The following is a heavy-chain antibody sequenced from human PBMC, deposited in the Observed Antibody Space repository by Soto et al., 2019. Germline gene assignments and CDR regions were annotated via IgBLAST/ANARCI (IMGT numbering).Heavy chain of an antibody. CDR3: AREFSSSTSCNLDDFWSGPNRQGYYYYAMDV. J-gene: IGHJ6*02. CDR1: GYTFTGYY. D-gene: IGHD2-2*01. Sequence: GASVKVSCKASGYTFTGYYMHWVRQAPGQGLEWMGWINPNGGGTNYAQKFQGRVTMTRDTSISTAYMELSRLRSDDTAVYYCAREFSSSTSCNLDDFWSGPNRQGYYYYAMDVCGQATTVTVXS. CDR2: INPNGGGT. V-gene: IGHV1-2*02.